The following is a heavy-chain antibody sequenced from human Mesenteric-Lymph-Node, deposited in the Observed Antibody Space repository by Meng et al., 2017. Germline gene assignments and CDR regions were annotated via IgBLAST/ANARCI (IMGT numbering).Heavy chain of an antibody. CDR2: IYYSGST. J-gene: IGHJ6*02. CDR3: ARCYYYGSGSYTSNYYYGMDV. D-gene: IGHD3-10*01. CDR1: GGSISSYY. V-gene: IGHV4-59*12. Sequence: SETLSLTRTVSGGSISSYYWSWIRQPPGKGLEWIGSIYYSGSTYYNPSLKSRVTISVDTSKNQFSLKLSSVTAADTAVYYCARCYYYGSGSYTSNYYYGMDVWGQGTTVTVSS.